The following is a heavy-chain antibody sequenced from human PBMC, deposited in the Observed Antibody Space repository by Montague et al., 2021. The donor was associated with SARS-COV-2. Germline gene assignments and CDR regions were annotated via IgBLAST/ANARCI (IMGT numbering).Heavy chain of an antibody. J-gene: IGHJ3*02. V-gene: IGHV4-39*01. Sequence: SETLSLTCTVSGGSISSSGYYWGWIRQPPGKGLEWIGSIYYSGNTYYTPSLQSRFTISVDTSKNQFSLKLNSMTAADTAFCYCARLPPYRFNSNGHYYNAVDTWGQGTMVTVSS. CDR1: GGSISSSGYY. CDR2: IYYSGNT. CDR3: ARLPPYRFNSNGHYYNAVDT. D-gene: IGHD3-22*01.